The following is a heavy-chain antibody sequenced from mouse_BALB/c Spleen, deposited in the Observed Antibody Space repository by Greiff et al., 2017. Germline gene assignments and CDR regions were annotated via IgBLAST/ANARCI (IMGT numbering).Heavy chain of an antibody. Sequence: QVQLKQSGPELVKPGASVKMSCKASGYTFTDYVISWVKQRTGQGLEWIGEIYPGSGSTYYNEKFKGKATLTADKSSNTAYIQLSSLTSEDSAVYFCARGGRYDGWFAYWGQGTLVTVSA. J-gene: IGHJ3*01. CDR3: ARGGRYDGWFAY. CDR1: GYTFTDYV. V-gene: IGHV1-77*01. CDR2: IYPGSGST. D-gene: IGHD2-14*01.